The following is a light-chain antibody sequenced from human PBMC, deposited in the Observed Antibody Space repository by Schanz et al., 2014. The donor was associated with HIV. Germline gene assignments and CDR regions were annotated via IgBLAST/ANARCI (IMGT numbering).Light chain of an antibody. Sequence: QSVLTQPPSTSETPGQRVTISCSGSSSNIGRNTVNWYQDLPGTAPTLLIYSNNQRPSGVPDRFSGSKSGTSASLAISGLQAEDEAYYYCQCYDSSLSGFVFATGTKLTVL. CDR1: SSNIGRNT. J-gene: IGLJ1*01. CDR2: SNN. V-gene: IGLV1-44*01. CDR3: QCYDSSLSGFV.